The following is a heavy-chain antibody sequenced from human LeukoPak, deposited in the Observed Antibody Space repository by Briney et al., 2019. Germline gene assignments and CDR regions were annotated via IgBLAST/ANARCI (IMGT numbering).Heavy chain of an antibody. CDR1: GXTFGDYA. J-gene: IGHJ4*02. V-gene: IGHV3-49*04. D-gene: IGHD3-22*01. CDR2: IRSKAHGGTI. Sequence: GGSLRLSCSASGXTFGDYALSWVRQAPGKGLEWVGFIRSKAHGGTIEYAASVKGRFDISRDDSKSIVYLQMNSLKTEDTAVYYCSRDNYYDSSSHSKYYFDYWGQGTLVTVSS. CDR3: SRDNYYDSSSHSKYYFDY.